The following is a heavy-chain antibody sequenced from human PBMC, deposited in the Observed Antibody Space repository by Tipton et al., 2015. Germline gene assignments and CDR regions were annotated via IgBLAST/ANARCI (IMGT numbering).Heavy chain of an antibody. Sequence: SLRLSCAASGFTFSVYGMSWVRQAPGKGLECVSAISGSGYTTKYADSVKGRFTISRDNSKNTLYLQMNNLRAEDTATYYCAKGAESAPFDSWGQGTLVTVSS. J-gene: IGHJ4*02. CDR2: ISGSGYTT. V-gene: IGHV3-23*01. CDR1: GFTFSVYG. CDR3: AKGAESAPFDS. D-gene: IGHD1-14*01.